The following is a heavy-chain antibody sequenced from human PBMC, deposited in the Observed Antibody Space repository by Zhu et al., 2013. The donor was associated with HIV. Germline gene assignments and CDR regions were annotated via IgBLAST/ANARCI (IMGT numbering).Heavy chain of an antibody. Sequence: QVQLVQSGAEVKKPGSSVKVSCKASGGTFSSYAISWVRQAPGQGLEWMGGIIPIFGTANYAQKFQGRVTITADESTSTAYMELSSLRSEDTAVYYCARDSSPLGYCSGGSCYVWGQGTLVTVSS. CDR2: IIPIFGTA. D-gene: IGHD2-15*01. J-gene: IGHJ4*02. CDR1: GGTFSSYA. V-gene: IGHV1-69*01. CDR3: ARDSSPLGYCSGGSCYV.